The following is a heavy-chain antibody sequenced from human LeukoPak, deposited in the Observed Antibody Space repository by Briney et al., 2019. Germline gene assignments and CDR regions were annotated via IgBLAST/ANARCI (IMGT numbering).Heavy chain of an antibody. CDR2: IKSKTDGGTT. CDR3: TTDLGYDSLDY. V-gene: IGHV3-15*07. Sequence: GGSLRLSCAASGFTLSNAWVNWVRQPTGKRLEWVGRIKSKTDGGTTDYAAPVKGRFTISRDDSKNTLYLQMNSLKTEDTAVYYCTTDLGYDSLDYWGQGTLVTASS. D-gene: IGHD5-12*01. J-gene: IGHJ4*02. CDR1: GFTLSNAW.